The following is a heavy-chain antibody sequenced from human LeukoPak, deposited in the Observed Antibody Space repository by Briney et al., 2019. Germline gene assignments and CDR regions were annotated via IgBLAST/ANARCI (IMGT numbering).Heavy chain of an antibody. V-gene: IGHV4-34*01. CDR2: INHSGST. J-gene: IGHJ4*02. CDR1: GGSFSGYY. D-gene: IGHD1-26*01. Sequence: PSETLSLTCAVYGGSFSGYYWSWIRQSPGKGLEWIGEINHSGSTNYNPSLKSRVTISLDTSKNQFSLKLSSVTAADTAVYYCARGPRWELPLDYWGQGTLVTVSS. CDR3: ARGPRWELPLDY.